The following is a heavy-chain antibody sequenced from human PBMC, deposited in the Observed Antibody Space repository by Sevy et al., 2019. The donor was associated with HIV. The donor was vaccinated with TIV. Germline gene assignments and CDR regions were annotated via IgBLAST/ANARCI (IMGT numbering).Heavy chain of an antibody. CDR3: ARDCSSTSCLCGLDV. Sequence: GGSLRLSCAASGFTFSNFWMSWVRQAPGKGLEWVANIKRDGSEKYYMASVKGRFTISRDNAKKSMYLQMNSLRAEDTAIYFCARDCSSTSCLCGLDVWGQGTTVTVSS. CDR1: GFTFSNFW. CDR2: IKRDGSEK. J-gene: IGHJ6*02. V-gene: IGHV3-7*03. D-gene: IGHD2-2*01.